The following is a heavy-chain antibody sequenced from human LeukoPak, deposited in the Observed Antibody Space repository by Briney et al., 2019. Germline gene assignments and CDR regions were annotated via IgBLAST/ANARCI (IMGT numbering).Heavy chain of an antibody. CDR1: GFTFSSYA. J-gene: IGHJ4*02. Sequence: GGSLRLSCAASGFTFSSYAMHWVRQAPGKGLEWVAVISYDGSNKYYADSVKGRFTISRDNSKNTLYLQMNSLRAEDTAVYYCALPYGLSLFDYWGQGTLSPSPQ. CDR2: ISYDGSNK. CDR3: ALPYGLSLFDY. V-gene: IGHV3-30-3*01. D-gene: IGHD3-3*01.